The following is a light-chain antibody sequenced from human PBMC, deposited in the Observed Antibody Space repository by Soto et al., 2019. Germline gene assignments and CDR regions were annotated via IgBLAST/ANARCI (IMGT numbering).Light chain of an antibody. CDR3: HQYNNWPRT. CDR1: QSVSNN. Sequence: EIVMTQSPAILSVSPGERATLSCRASQSVSNNLACYQQNPGQAPRLLIYDASTRATGIPARFSVSGSGTEFTITISNLRSAVFAVYDCHQYNNWPRTFGQGTTLEIK. V-gene: IGKV3-15*01. J-gene: IGKJ1*01. CDR2: DAS.